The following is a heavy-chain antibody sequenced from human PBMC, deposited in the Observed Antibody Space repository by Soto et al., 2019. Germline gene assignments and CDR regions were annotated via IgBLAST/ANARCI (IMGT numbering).Heavy chain of an antibody. D-gene: IGHD6-13*01. CDR2: INPSGGST. CDR3: ARDAAVGPIDN. V-gene: IGHV1-46*01. J-gene: IGHJ4*02. Sequence: QVQLVQSGAEVKKPGASVKLSCKASGYSFTSYYIDWVRQAPGQGLEWIGMINPSGGSTESAQKFPGRVTMTRDTFTSTVYLELSGLRFEDTAVYFCARDAAVGPIDNWGQGTLVTVSS. CDR1: GYSFTSYY.